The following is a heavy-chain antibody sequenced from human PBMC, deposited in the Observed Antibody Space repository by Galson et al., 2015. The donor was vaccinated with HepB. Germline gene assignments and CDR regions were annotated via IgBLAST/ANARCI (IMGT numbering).Heavy chain of an antibody. J-gene: IGHJ4*02. CDR3: AKDIGGYSNYYDY. Sequence: SLRLSCAASGFPFDDYAMHWVRQAPGRGLEWVSGISWNSGSIGYADSVKGRFTISRDNAKNYLYLQMNSLRAEDTALYYCAKDIGGYSNYYDYWGQGTLVTVSS. CDR2: ISWNSGSI. D-gene: IGHD4-11*01. CDR1: GFPFDDYA. V-gene: IGHV3-9*01.